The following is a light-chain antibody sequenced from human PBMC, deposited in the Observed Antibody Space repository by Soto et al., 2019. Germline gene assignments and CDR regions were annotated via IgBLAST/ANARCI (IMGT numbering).Light chain of an antibody. CDR1: SSDVGGYNY. Sequence: QSALTQPASVSGSPGQSITISCTGSSSDVGGYNYVSWYQQHPGKAPKLMIYDVSNRPSGVSNRFSGSKSGNTASLTITGLQAEDEADYYCSSYTSSRTIYVFGNGTKVTV. CDR2: DVS. V-gene: IGLV2-14*01. CDR3: SSYTSSRTIYV. J-gene: IGLJ1*01.